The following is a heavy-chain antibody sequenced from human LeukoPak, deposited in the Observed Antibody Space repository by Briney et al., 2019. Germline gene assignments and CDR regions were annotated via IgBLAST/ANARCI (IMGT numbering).Heavy chain of an antibody. D-gene: IGHD6-19*01. J-gene: IGHJ4*02. CDR3: AREQGLVQPGDY. Sequence: NPGGSLRLSCAASGFTFSSYSMNWVRQAPGKGLEWVSSISSSSSYIYYADSVKGRFTISRDNAKNSLYLQMNSLRAEDTAVYYCAREQGLVQPGDYWGQGTLVTVSS. V-gene: IGHV3-21*01. CDR1: GFTFSSYS. CDR2: ISSSSSYI.